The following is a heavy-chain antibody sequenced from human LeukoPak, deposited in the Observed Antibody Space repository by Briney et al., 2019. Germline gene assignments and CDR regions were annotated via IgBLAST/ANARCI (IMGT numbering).Heavy chain of an antibody. V-gene: IGHV1-69*13. D-gene: IGHD3-22*01. Sequence: ASVKVSCKASGGTFSDYAISWVRQAPGQGLEWMGGIVPIFSTPTYAQRFQGRVTIAADEFTSTAYMELSSLRSEDTAVYYCARGGRNYYESSGYYFDYWGQGTLVTVSA. J-gene: IGHJ4*02. CDR1: GGTFSDYA. CDR3: ARGGRNYYESSGYYFDY. CDR2: IVPIFSTP.